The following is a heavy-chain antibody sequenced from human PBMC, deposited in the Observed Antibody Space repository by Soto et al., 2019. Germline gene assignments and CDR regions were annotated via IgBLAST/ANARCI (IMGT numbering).Heavy chain of an antibody. CDR1: GDSITSNSYF. V-gene: IGHV4-39*01. CDR3: ARRYGDCFDY. J-gene: IGHJ4*02. Sequence: SETLSLTCTVSGDSITSNSYFWAWIRQPPGKGLEWIGSIYYSGTTYYNPSLKSRVTISVDRSKNQFSLKLSSVTAADTAVYYCARRYGDCFDYWGQGTLVTVSS. CDR2: IYYSGTT. D-gene: IGHD4-17*01.